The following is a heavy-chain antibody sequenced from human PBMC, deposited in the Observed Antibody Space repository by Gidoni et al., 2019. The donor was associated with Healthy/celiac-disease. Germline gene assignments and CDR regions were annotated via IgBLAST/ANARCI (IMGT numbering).Heavy chain of an antibody. CDR3: AKAMYYYDSSGCFPWYYYGMDV. V-gene: IGHV3-9*01. D-gene: IGHD3-22*01. J-gene: IGHJ6*02. Sequence: EVQLVESGGGLVQPGRSLRLSCAASGFTFDDYAMHWVRQAPGKGLEWVSGISWNSGSIGYADSVKGRFTISRDNAKNSLYLQMNSLRAEDTALYYCAKAMYYYDSSGCFPWYYYGMDVWGQGTTVTVSS. CDR2: ISWNSGSI. CDR1: GFTFDDYA.